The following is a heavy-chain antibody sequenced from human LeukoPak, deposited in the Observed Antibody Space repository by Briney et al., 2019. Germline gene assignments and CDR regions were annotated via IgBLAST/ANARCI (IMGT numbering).Heavy chain of an antibody. J-gene: IGHJ4*02. V-gene: IGHV3-23*01. D-gene: IGHD2-15*01. CDR1: GFTFSVAA. Sequence: GGSLRLSCAASGFTFSVAAMTWVRQAPGKGLEWVSLIGASGESTYYADSVKGRFTISRDNSKNTLSLQMNSLRDEDTAVYYCARVWGYCSGGSCYFSDYWGQGTLVTVSS. CDR2: IGASGEST. CDR3: ARVWGYCSGGSCYFSDY.